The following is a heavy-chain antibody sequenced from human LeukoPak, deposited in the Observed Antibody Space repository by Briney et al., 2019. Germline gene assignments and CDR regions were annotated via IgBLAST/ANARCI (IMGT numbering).Heavy chain of an antibody. V-gene: IGHV3-13*01. CDR2: IGTAGDT. J-gene: IGHJ4*02. CDR1: GFTFSSYD. Sequence: GGSLRLSCAASGFTFSSYDMHWVRHATGKGLEWVSAIGTAGDTYYPGSVKGRFTISRENAKNSLYLQMNSLRAGDTAVYYCARGLGVRGVPYYFDYWGQGTLVTVSS. D-gene: IGHD3-10*01. CDR3: ARGLGVRGVPYYFDY.